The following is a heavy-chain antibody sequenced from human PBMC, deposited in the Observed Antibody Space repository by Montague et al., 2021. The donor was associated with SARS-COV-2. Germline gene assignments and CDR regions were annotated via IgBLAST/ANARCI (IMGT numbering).Heavy chain of an antibody. Sequence: SETLSLTCAVYSEAFNGYYWTWIRQAPGKGLEWIGEVSHPGSAKYNPSLKSRVTISVDTYRKKLSLRLTSVTAADTATYYCARGVYNRVIFVGSPRYHFDHWGQGNMVAVSP. CDR2: VSHPGSA. CDR1: SEAFNGYY. CDR3: ARGVYNRVIFVGSPRYHFDH. V-gene: IGHV4-34*01. D-gene: IGHD3-9*01. J-gene: IGHJ4*02.